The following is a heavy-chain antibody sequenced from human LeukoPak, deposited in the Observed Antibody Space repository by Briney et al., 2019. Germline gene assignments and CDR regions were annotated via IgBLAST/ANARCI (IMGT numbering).Heavy chain of an antibody. D-gene: IGHD6-13*01. V-gene: IGHV3-21*01. CDR2: ISSSSSYI. CDR3: ARDLRAADYYYFYDLDV. CDR1: GFTFSNYW. Sequence: GGSLRLSCAASGFTFSNYWMHWVRQAPGKGLEWVSSISSSSSYIYYADSVKGRFTISRDNAKNSLYLQMNSLRAEDTAVYYCARDLRAADYYYFYDLDVWGQGTTVTVSS. J-gene: IGHJ6*02.